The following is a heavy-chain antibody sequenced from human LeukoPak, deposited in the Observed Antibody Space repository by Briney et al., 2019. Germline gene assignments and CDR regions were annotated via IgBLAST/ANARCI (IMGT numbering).Heavy chain of an antibody. J-gene: IGHJ4*02. CDR2: INGYGSST. V-gene: IGHV3-74*01. CDR3: ARDAPGNTALDY. Sequence: GGSLRLSCAASGFTFISYWMHWVRQAPGKGLVWVSRINGYGSSTDFADPVKGRFTISRDNAKNTLYLQMNSLRAEDTAVYYCARDAPGNTALDYWGQGTLVTVSS. CDR1: GFTFISYW. D-gene: IGHD5-18*01.